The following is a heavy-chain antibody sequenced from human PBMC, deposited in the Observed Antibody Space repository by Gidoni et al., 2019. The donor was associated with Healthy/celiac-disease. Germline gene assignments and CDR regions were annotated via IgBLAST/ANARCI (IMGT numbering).Heavy chain of an antibody. CDR3: AKELGSYYYGMDV. CDR2: ISSTSSTI. Sequence: EVQLVESGGGLVQPGGSLRLSCEASGFTFRRYSMNWVRQAPGKGLEWVSYISSTSSTIYYADSVKGRFTISRDNAKNSLYLQMNSLRDEDTAVYFCAKELGSYYYGMDVWGQGTTVTVSS. D-gene: IGHD1-26*01. CDR1: GFTFRRYS. J-gene: IGHJ6*02. V-gene: IGHV3-48*02.